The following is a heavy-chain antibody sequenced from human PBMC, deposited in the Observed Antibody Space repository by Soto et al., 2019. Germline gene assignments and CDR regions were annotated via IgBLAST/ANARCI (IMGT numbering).Heavy chain of an antibody. V-gene: IGHV3-15*07. Sequence: EVQLVESGGGLVEPGGSLRLSCVVSNLGFNNAWMNWVRQAPGKGLEWVGRIKSTTDGETTDYDALVKGRFIISRDDSKSTLYLRMNSLKSEDTAVYYCTTAQSLATINYFDYWGQGTLVTVSA. CDR1: NLGFNNAW. D-gene: IGHD5-12*01. CDR3: TTAQSLATINYFDY. CDR2: IKSTTDGETT. J-gene: IGHJ4*02.